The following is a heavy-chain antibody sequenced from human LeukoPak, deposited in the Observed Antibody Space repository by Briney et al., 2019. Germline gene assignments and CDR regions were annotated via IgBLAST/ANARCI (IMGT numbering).Heavy chain of an antibody. J-gene: IGHJ4*02. CDR1: GFTFSSYG. V-gene: IGHV3-30*18. CDR2: ISYDGSNK. Sequence: GGSLRLSCAASGFTFSSYGMHWVRQAPGKGLEWVAVISYDGSNKYYADSVKGRFTISRDNSKNTLYLQVNSLRAEDTAVYYCAKNADTAMVAEFDYWGQGTLVTVSS. CDR3: AKNADTAMVAEFDY. D-gene: IGHD5-18*01.